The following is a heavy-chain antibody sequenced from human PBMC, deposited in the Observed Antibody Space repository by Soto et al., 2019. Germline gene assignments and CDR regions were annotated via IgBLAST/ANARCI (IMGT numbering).Heavy chain of an antibody. CDR3: ARGDTAMVDY. CDR2: INHSGST. J-gene: IGHJ4*02. D-gene: IGHD5-18*01. Sequence: SETLSLTCAIYGGSFSGYYWSWIRQPPGKGLEWIGEINHSGSTNYNPSLKSRVTISVDTSKNQFSLKLSSVTAADTAVYYCARGDTAMVDYWGQGTLVTVSS. V-gene: IGHV4-34*01. CDR1: GGSFSGYY.